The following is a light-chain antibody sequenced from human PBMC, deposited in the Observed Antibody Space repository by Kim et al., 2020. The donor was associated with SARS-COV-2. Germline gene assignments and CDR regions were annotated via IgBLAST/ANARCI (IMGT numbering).Light chain of an antibody. V-gene: IGLV1-40*01. Sequence: QSVLTQPPSVSGAPGQRVTISCTGSSSNIGAGFDVHWFQQFPGTAPKLLISGSSNRPSGVPDRFSGSKSATSASLAISGLQAGDEADYYCQSYDSSLNGWVFRAGTQLTVL. J-gene: IGLJ3*02. CDR3: QSYDSSLNGWV. CDR2: GSS. CDR1: SSNIGAGFD.